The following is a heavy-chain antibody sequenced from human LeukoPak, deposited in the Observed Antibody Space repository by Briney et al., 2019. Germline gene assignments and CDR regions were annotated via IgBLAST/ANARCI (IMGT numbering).Heavy chain of an antibody. Sequence: GGSLRLSCAASGSTVSSSYMSWVRQAPGKGLEWVADIKEDGSDKYSVDSVKGRFTISRDNAKNSLYLQMNSLRAEDTAVYFCARDTYRFFDLWGRGTLVTVSS. D-gene: IGHD3-3*01. CDR1: GSTVSSSY. V-gene: IGHV3-7*01. CDR2: IKEDGSDK. CDR3: ARDTYRFFDL. J-gene: IGHJ2*01.